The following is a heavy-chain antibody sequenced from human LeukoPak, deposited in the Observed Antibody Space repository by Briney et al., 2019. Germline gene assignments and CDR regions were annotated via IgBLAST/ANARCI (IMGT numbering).Heavy chain of an antibody. CDR1: GGSISSDY. CDR2: IYYSGST. J-gene: IGHJ4*02. CDR3: ARHYGP. D-gene: IGHD3-10*01. V-gene: IGHV4-59*08. Sequence: PSETLSLTCTVSGGSISSDYWSWIRQPPGKGLEWIGYIYYSGSTYYNPSLKSRVTISVDTSKNQFSLKLNSVTATDTAVYYCARHYGPWGQGTLVTVSS.